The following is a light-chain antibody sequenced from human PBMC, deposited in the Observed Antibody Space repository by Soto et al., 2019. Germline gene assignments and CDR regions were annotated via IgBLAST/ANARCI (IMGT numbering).Light chain of an antibody. J-gene: IGKJ1*01. Sequence: EIVLTQSAGTLSFSPGERATLSWRASQSVSGKLAWYQHRPGQAPRLLIYDASIRATGIPARFSGSASGTVFTLNISSLQSEDIALYYCQQYNNWPPWTFGQGTKVDIK. V-gene: IGKV3-15*01. CDR3: QQYNNWPPWT. CDR1: QSVSGK. CDR2: DAS.